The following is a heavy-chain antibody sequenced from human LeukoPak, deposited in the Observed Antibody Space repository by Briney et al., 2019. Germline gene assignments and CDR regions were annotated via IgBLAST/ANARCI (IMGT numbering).Heavy chain of an antibody. V-gene: IGHV4-4*02. CDR2: IYHSGST. CDR3: ARGSDYYDSSAPFHL. J-gene: IGHJ2*01. D-gene: IGHD3-22*01. CDR1: GGSISSSNW. Sequence: NPSETLSLTCAVSGGSISSSNWWSWVRQPPGKGLEWIGEIYHSGSTNYNPSLKSRVTISVDTSKNQFSLKLSSVTAADTAVYYCARGSDYYDSSAPFHLWGRGTLVTVSS.